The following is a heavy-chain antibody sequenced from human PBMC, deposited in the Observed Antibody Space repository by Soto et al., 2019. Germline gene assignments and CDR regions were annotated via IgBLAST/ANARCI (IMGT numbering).Heavy chain of an antibody. Sequence: LRLSCAASGFTFWSYGMHWVRQAPGKGLEWVAVISYDGSNKYYADSVKGRFTISRDNSKNTLYLQMNSLRAEDTAVYYCAKEGYYGSGSYFDYWGQGTLVTVSS. D-gene: IGHD3-10*01. V-gene: IGHV3-30*18. CDR2: ISYDGSNK. CDR3: AKEGYYGSGSYFDY. J-gene: IGHJ4*02. CDR1: GFTFWSYG.